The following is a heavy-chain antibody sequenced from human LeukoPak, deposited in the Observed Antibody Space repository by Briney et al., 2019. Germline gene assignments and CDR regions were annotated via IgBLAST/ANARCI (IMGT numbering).Heavy chain of an antibody. J-gene: IGHJ3*02. D-gene: IGHD1-1*01. CDR1: GGSMSSHY. CDR3: AGDQLALNALNI. CDR2: ISYIGST. Sequence: SETLSLTCTVSGGSMSSHYWSWIRQPPGKGLEWLGYISYIGSTNYSPSLKSRVTISVDTSKNQFSLRLSSVTAADTAVYFCAGDQLALNALNIWGQGTMVSVSS. V-gene: IGHV4-59*11.